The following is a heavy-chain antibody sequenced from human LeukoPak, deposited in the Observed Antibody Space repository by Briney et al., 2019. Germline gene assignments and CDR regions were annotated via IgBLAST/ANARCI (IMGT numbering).Heavy chain of an antibody. Sequence: SETLSLTCTVSGGSISSYFWSWIRQPPGKGLEWIGYISYSGSTNYNPSLKSRVTISVDTSKNQFSLKVSSVTAADTAVYFCARVRASLTIDYWGQGALVTVSS. CDR3: ARVRASLTIDY. CDR2: ISYSGST. V-gene: IGHV4-59*01. CDR1: GGSISSYF. J-gene: IGHJ4*02.